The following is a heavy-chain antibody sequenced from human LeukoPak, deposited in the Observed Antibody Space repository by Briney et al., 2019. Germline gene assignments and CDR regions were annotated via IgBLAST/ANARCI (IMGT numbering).Heavy chain of an antibody. CDR1: GGSISSYY. Sequence: SETLSLTCTVSGGSISSYYWSWIRQPAGKGLEWIGRIYTSGSTNYNPSLKSRVTMSVDTSKNQFSLKLSSVTAADTAVYYCARDYDFWSGYYFDYWGQGTLVTVSS. J-gene: IGHJ4*02. V-gene: IGHV4-4*07. D-gene: IGHD3-3*01. CDR3: ARDYDFWSGYYFDY. CDR2: IYTSGST.